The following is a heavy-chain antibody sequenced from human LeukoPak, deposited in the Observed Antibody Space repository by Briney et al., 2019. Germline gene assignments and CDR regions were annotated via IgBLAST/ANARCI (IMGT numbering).Heavy chain of an antibody. CDR2: IWYDGSNK. Sequence: PGRSLRLSCAASEFTFSSYGMHWVRQAPGKGLEWVAVIWYDGSNKYYADSVKGRFTISRDNSKNTLYLQMNSLRVEDTAVYYCARDRGSIVVVTAIGWFDPWGQGTLVTVYS. V-gene: IGHV3-33*01. CDR3: ARDRGSIVVVTAIGWFDP. CDR1: EFTFSSYG. D-gene: IGHD2-21*02. J-gene: IGHJ5*02.